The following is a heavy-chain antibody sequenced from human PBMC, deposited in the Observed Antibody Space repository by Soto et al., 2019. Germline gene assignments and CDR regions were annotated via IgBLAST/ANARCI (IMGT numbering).Heavy chain of an antibody. J-gene: IGHJ4*02. D-gene: IGHD4-17*01. CDR1: GGSIGTTSYY. Sequence: QLQLQESGPGLVKPSETLSLTCTVSGGSIGTTSYYWGWIRQPPGKGLEWIGTIFYSGSTYYNPSRRSRATIPVATPKNQSPLGLPSVPAADTAVYYCANFYGDYVSYGARGTLFPLPS. CDR3: ANFYGDYVSY. CDR2: IFYSGST. V-gene: IGHV4-39*01.